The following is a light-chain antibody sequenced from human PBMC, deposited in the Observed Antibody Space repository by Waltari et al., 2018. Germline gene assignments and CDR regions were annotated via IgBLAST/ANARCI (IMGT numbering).Light chain of an antibody. V-gene: IGKV1-12*01. Sequence: DIQMTQSPSSVSASVGDRVTLTCRASQDISSRLAWYQQKPGKAPKLLIFDASSLHSGVPSRFSGRGSGTDFTLTTRSLQPEDFATYYCQQVNSFPRTFGQGTKVEVK. CDR3: QQVNSFPRT. CDR1: QDISSR. J-gene: IGKJ1*01. CDR2: DAS.